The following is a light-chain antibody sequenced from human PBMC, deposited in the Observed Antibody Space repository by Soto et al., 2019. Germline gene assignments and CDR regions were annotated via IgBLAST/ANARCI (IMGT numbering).Light chain of an antibody. V-gene: IGLV2-23*02. J-gene: IGLJ2*01. CDR1: TSDVGSYNF. CDR2: KVT. CDR3: GSYADGNTLV. Sequence: QSALTQPASVSGSPGQSITISCTGTTSDVGSYNFVSWFQQHPGTAPKLMIYKVTERPSGVSDRFSGSKSGSTASLTISGLQAEDEADYYCGSYADGNTLVFGGGTQLTVL.